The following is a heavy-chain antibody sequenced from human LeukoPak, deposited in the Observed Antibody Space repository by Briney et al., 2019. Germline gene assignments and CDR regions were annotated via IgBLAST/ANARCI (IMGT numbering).Heavy chain of an antibody. D-gene: IGHD6-13*01. V-gene: IGHV1-46*01. Sequence: ASVKVSCKASGYTFTSYYMHWVRQAPGQGLEWMGIINPSGGSTSYAQKFQGRVTMTRDMSTSTVYMELSSLRAEDTAVYYCAKGPKQQLVGSRGHYFDSWGQGTLVTVSS. J-gene: IGHJ4*02. CDR3: AKGPKQQLVGSRGHYFDS. CDR2: INPSGGST. CDR1: GYTFTSYY.